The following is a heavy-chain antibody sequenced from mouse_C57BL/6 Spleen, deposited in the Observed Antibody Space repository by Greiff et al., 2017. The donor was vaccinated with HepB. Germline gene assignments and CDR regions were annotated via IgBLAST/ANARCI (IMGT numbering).Heavy chain of an antibody. J-gene: IGHJ3*01. V-gene: IGHV1-7*01. CDR2: INPSSGYT. Sequence: QVQLQQSGAELAKPGASVKLSCKASGYTFTSYWMHWVKQRPGQGLEWIGYINPSSGYTKYNQKFKDKATLTADKSSSTAYMQLSSLTYEDSAVYYCAGAPVTGASWFAYWGQGTLVTVSA. CDR1: GYTFTSYW. CDR3: AGAPVTGASWFAY. D-gene: IGHD4-1*01.